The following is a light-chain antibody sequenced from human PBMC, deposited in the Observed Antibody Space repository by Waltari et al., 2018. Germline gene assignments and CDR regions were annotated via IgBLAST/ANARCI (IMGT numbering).Light chain of an antibody. CDR3: CSYADTSTYV. CDR1: SSDVGNYTY. V-gene: IGLV2-11*01. J-gene: IGLJ1*01. CDR2: DVY. Sequence: QSALTQPRSVSGSPGQSVTISCTGTSSDVGNYTYFSWYQQHPGKAPKVIIYDVYKRPSGVPDRFSGSKSGNTASLTISGLQAEDGADYYCCSYADTSTYVFGTGTQVLVL.